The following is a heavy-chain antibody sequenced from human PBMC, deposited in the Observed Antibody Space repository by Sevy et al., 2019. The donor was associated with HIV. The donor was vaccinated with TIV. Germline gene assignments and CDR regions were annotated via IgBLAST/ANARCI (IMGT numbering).Heavy chain of an antibody. CDR2: IYPNGDVT. V-gene: IGHV3-23*01. Sequence: GGSLRLSCAASGFTFINYAMTWVRQAPGKGLEWVSSIYPNGDVTFYAESVKGRFIISRGSSKNTLFLQMNSLRAEDTAVYYCAKDFCRTDNCADLFDYWGQGTLVTVSS. CDR1: GFTFINYA. CDR3: AKDFCRTDNCADLFDY. J-gene: IGHJ4*02. D-gene: IGHD1-20*01.